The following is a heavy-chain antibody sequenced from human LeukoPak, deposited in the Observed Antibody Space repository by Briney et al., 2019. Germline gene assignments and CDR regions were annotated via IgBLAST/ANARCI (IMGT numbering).Heavy chain of an antibody. J-gene: IGHJ6*03. Sequence: GGSLRLSCAASGFTFSDHYMDWVRQAAGKGLEWVGRIRNKANSHTTEYAASVKGRFTISRDDSKNSLYLQMNSLRAEDTAVYYCAREYYDSKVYYMDVWGKGTTVTVSS. CDR2: IRNKANSHTT. V-gene: IGHV3-72*01. CDR1: GFTFSDHY. D-gene: IGHD3-22*01. CDR3: AREYYDSKVYYMDV.